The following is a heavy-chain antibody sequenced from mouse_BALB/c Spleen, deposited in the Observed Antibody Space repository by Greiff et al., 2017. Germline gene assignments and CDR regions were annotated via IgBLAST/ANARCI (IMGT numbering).Heavy chain of an antibody. V-gene: IGHV3-2*02. D-gene: IGHD1-1*01. J-gene: IGHJ3*01. CDR2: ISYSGST. CDR1: GYSITSDYA. CDR3: ARSSYYGSSHAWFAY. Sequence: EVHLVESGPGLVKPSQSLSLTCTVTGYSITSDYAWNWIRQFPGNKLEWMGYISYSGSTSYNPSLKSRISITRDTSKNQFFLQLNSVTTEDTATYYCARSSYYGSSHAWFAYWGQGTLVTVSA.